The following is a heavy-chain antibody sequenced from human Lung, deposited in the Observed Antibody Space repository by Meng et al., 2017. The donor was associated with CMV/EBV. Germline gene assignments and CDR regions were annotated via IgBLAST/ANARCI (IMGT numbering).Heavy chain of an antibody. CDR1: GFSLSTSGVG. CDR2: IYWDDDK. D-gene: IGHD2-2*01. CDR3: ALFTRSWFDP. V-gene: IGHV2-5*02. Sequence: TLKELGPTRGKPPQTLTLTCTFSGFSLSTSGVGVGWIRQPPGKALEWLAVIYWDDDKRYSPSLKSRLTITKDTSKNQVVLTLTNMDPVDTATYYCALFTRSWFDPWGQGTLVTVSS. J-gene: IGHJ5*02.